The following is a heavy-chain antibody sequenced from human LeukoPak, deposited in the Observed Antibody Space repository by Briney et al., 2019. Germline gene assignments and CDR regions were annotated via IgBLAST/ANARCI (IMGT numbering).Heavy chain of an antibody. CDR1: GFTFDDYS. CDR2: INWNGGST. CDR3: ARDFGHYYDSSGYPGWFDY. D-gene: IGHD3-22*01. Sequence: PGGSLRLSCAASGFTFDDYSMSWVRQAPGKGLEWVSGINWNGGSTGYADSVKGRFTISRDNAKNSLYLQMNSLRAEDTAVYYCARDFGHYYDSSGYPGWFDYWGQGTLVTVSS. V-gene: IGHV3-20*04. J-gene: IGHJ4*02.